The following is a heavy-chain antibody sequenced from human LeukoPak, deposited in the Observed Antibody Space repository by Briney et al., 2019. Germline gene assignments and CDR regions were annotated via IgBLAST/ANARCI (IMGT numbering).Heavy chain of an antibody. Sequence: AGGSLRPSCAASGFTFSSNWMHWVRQAPGKGLVWVSRINSDGSSTSYADSVKGRFTISRDNAKNTLYLQMNSLRAEDTAVYYCARDLGTVDDAFDIWGQGTVVTVSS. V-gene: IGHV3-74*01. D-gene: IGHD4-17*01. CDR1: GFTFSSNW. J-gene: IGHJ3*02. CDR2: INSDGSST. CDR3: ARDLGTVDDAFDI.